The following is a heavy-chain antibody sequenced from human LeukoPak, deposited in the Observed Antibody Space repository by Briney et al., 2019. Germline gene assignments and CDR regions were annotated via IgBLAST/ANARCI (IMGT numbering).Heavy chain of an antibody. Sequence: SQTLSLTCAISGDSVSSNSAAWNWIRQSPSRGLEWLGRTYYRSKWYNDYAVSVKSRITINPDTSKNQFSLQLNSVTPEDTAVYYCARHSGSGWYYRDWFDPWGQGTLVTVSS. V-gene: IGHV6-1*01. CDR3: ARHSGSGWYYRDWFDP. J-gene: IGHJ5*02. D-gene: IGHD6-19*01. CDR1: GDSVSSNSAA. CDR2: TYYRSKWYN.